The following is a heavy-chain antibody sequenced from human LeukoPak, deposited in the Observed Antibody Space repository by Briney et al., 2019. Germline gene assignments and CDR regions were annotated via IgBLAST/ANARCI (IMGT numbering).Heavy chain of an antibody. V-gene: IGHV3-72*01. D-gene: IGHD2-8*01. J-gene: IGHJ4*02. CDR3: VRGKNGLDN. CDR2: SRNKANGYTT. Sequence: GGSLSLSCAASGFTLSEHYMDWVRQVPGKGLEWLGRSRNKANGYTTEYAASVKGRFTVSRDESRSSLFLQMNNVETEDTALYYCVRGKNGLDNWGQGTLVTVSS. CDR1: GFTLSEHY.